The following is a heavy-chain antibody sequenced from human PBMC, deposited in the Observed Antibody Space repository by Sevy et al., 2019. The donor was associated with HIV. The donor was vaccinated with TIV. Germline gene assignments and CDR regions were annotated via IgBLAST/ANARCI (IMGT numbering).Heavy chain of an antibody. J-gene: IGHJ4*02. D-gene: IGHD2-15*01. Sequence: ASVKVSCKASGYTFTNYGISWVRQAPGQGLEWMGWISGYNGNTNYAQSLQGRVTMTTETSTNIAYMELRSLRSDDTAVYFCAKDRGYCSVGNCYSDSWRQGTLVTVSS. V-gene: IGHV1-18*04. CDR2: ISGYNGNT. CDR1: GYTFTNYG. CDR3: AKDRGYCSVGNCYSDS.